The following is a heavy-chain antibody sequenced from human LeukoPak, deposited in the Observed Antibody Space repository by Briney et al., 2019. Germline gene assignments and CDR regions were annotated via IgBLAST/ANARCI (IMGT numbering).Heavy chain of an antibody. CDR1: GFTVSSNY. Sequence: GGSLRLSCAASGFTVSSNYMSWVRQAPGKGLEWVSAISGSGGSTYYADSVKGRFTISRDNSKNTLYLQMNSLRAEDTAVYYCAKALRITMVRGVIMIDYWGQGTLVTVSS. V-gene: IGHV3-23*01. D-gene: IGHD3-10*01. CDR3: AKALRITMVRGVIMIDY. J-gene: IGHJ4*02. CDR2: ISGSGGST.